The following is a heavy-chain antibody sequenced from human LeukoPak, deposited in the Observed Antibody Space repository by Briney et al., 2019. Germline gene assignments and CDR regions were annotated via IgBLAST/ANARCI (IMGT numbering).Heavy chain of an antibody. CDR1: GYTFTGYY. Sequence: ASVTVSCKASGYTFTGYYMHWVRQAPGQGLEWMGWINPNSGGTNYAQKFQGRVTITRDTSISTAYMELSRLRSDDTAVYYCARMNYYGSGSYYTYYFDYWGQGTLVTVSS. CDR2: INPNSGGT. V-gene: IGHV1-2*02. CDR3: ARMNYYGSGSYYTYYFDY. J-gene: IGHJ4*02. D-gene: IGHD3-10*01.